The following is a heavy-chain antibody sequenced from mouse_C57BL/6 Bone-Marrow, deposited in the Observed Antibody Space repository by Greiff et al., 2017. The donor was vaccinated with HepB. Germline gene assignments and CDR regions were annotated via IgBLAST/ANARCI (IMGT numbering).Heavy chain of an antibody. V-gene: IGHV1-81*01. D-gene: IGHD1-1*01. Sequence: QVHVKQSGAELARPGASVKLSCKASGYTFTSYGISWVKQRTGQGLEWIGEIYPRSGNTYYNEKFKGKATLTADKSSSTAYMELRSLTSEDSAVYFCARWGYYGSSYGNWYFDVWGTGTTVTVSS. CDR1: GYTFTSYG. CDR3: ARWGYYGSSYGNWYFDV. J-gene: IGHJ1*03. CDR2: IYPRSGNT.